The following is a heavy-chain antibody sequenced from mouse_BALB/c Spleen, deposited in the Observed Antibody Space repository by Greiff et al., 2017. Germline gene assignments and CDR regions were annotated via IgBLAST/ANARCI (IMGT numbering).Heavy chain of an antibody. CDR1: GYSITSDYA. CDR3: ARFNSLLRLLAY. J-gene: IGHJ3*01. V-gene: IGHV3-2*02. D-gene: IGHD1-2*01. CDR2: ISYSGST. Sequence: EVKLVESGPGLVKPSQSLSLTCTVTGYSITSDYAWNWIRQFPGNKLEWMGYISYSGSTSYNPSLKSRISITRDTSKNQFFLQLNSVTTEDTATYYCARFNSLLRLLAYWGQGTLVTVSA.